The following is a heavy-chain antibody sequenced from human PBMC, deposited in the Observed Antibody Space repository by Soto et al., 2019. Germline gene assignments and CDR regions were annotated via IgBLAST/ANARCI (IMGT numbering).Heavy chain of an antibody. D-gene: IGHD2-2*01. CDR1: GGSISSSNYY. Sequence: PSETLSLTCTVSGGSISSSNYYWGWIRQPPGKGLEWIGSIYYSGSTYYNPSLKSRVTISVDTSKNQFSLKLSSVTAADTAVYYCARGGPYCSSTSCYRGKLHWFDPWGQGTQVTVSS. CDR3: ARGGPYCSSTSCYRGKLHWFDP. V-gene: IGHV4-39*01. CDR2: IYYSGST. J-gene: IGHJ5*02.